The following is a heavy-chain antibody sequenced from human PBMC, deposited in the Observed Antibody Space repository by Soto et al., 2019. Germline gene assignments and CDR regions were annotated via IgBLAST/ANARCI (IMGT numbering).Heavy chain of an antibody. D-gene: IGHD6-13*01. CDR2: ISGSGGST. J-gene: IGHJ4*02. CDR1: GFSFSSYA. CDR3: AKDRRYSSSFFDY. Sequence: EVQLLESGGGLVQPGGSLRLSCAASGFSFSSYAMSWVRQAPGKGLEWVSVISGSGGSTYYADSVKGRFTISRDNSMERLYLQMNSLRAEDTAVYHCAKDRRYSSSFFDYWGQGTLVTVSS. V-gene: IGHV3-23*01.